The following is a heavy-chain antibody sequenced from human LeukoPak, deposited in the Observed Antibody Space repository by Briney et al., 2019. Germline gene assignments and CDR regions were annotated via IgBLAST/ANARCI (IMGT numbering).Heavy chain of an antibody. Sequence: ASVKVSCKASGYTFRGYNIHWVRQAPGQGLEWVGWINPITGGTNYAQKFQGRVTMTRDTSISTAYMELSRLRSDDTAVYYCASPRYYYDSSGYYGHDAFDIWGQGTMVTVSS. CDR1: GYTFRGYN. CDR3: ASPRYYYDSSGYYGHDAFDI. D-gene: IGHD3-22*01. CDR2: INPITGGT. V-gene: IGHV1-2*02. J-gene: IGHJ3*02.